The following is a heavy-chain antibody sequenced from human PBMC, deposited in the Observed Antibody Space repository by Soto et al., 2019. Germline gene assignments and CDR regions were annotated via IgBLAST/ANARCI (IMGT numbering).Heavy chain of an antibody. CDR2: IGLTGGGA. CDR3: VNDINTPERC. D-gene: IGHD1-20*01. Sequence: PVGSLRLSCSSSVFTFSHQTMYCVRHSPGKCLEYVSAIGLTGGGAYYADSVKGRFTISRDNSKSKLFLEMTSLRPDDTASYYCVNDINTPERCWGQGTLVSVSS. J-gene: IGHJ4*02. CDR1: VFTFSHQT. V-gene: IGHV3-64D*06.